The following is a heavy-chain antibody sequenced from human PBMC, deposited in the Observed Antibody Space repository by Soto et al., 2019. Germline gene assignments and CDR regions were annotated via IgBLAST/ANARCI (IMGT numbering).Heavy chain of an antibody. CDR3: AKDTEQLVYYYYGMDV. CDR1: GFTFSSYG. D-gene: IGHD6-6*01. V-gene: IGHV3-30*18. J-gene: IGHJ6*01. CDR2: ISYDGSNK. Sequence: QVQLVESGGGVVQPGRSLRLSCAASGFTFSSYGMHWVRQAPGKGLEWVAVISYDGSNKYYADSVKGRFTISRDNSKNTLYLQMNSLRAEDTAVYYCAKDTEQLVYYYYGMDVW.